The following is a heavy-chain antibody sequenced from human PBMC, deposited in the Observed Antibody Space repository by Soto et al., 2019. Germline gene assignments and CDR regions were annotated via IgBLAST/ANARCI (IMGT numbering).Heavy chain of an antibody. D-gene: IGHD6-19*01. Sequence: QVQLVQSGAEVKKPGASVKVSCKVSGYTLTELSMHWVRQAPGKGLEWMGGFDPEDGETIYAQKFQGRVTMTEDTSTDTAYMELSSLRSEDTAVYYCATDHGIAVAGNYYYYGMDVWGQGTTVTVSS. CDR1: GYTLTELS. CDR3: ATDHGIAVAGNYYYYGMDV. CDR2: FDPEDGET. J-gene: IGHJ6*02. V-gene: IGHV1-24*01.